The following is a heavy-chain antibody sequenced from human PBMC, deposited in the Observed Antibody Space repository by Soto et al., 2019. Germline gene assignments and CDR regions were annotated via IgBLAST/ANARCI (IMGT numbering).Heavy chain of an antibody. V-gene: IGHV4-39*01. CDR2: IYYSGST. D-gene: IGHD1-26*01. Sequence: QLQLQESGPGLVKPSETLSLTCTVSGGSISSSSYYWGWIRQPPGKGLEWIGTIYYSGSTYYNPSLRRRATISVDTSKNQFSLKLSSVTAADTAVYYCARRGGVGATTYDYWGQGTLVTVSS. CDR3: ARRGGVGATTYDY. CDR1: GGSISSSSYY. J-gene: IGHJ4*02.